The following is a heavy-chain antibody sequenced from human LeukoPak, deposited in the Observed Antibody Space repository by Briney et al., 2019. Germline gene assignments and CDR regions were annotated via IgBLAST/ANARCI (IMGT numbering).Heavy chain of an antibody. V-gene: IGHV1-69*06. CDR3: TTGDSPSGGYFEY. J-gene: IGHJ4*02. D-gene: IGHD2-21*02. Sequence: SVKVSCKASGGTFSSYAISWVRQAPGQGLEWMGGIIPIFGTANYAQKFHGRVTMTEDTSTDTAYMELISLISEDTAVYYCTTGDSPSGGYFEYWGQGALVTVSS. CDR1: GGTFSSYA. CDR2: IIPIFGTA.